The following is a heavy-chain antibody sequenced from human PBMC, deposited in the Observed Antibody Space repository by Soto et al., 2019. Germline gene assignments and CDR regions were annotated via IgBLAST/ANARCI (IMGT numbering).Heavy chain of an antibody. Sequence: SETLSLTCTVSGGSISSSSYYWGWIRQPPGKGLEWIGSIYYSGSTYYNPSLKSRVTISVDTSKNQFSLKLSSVTAADTAVYYGARHGGGYDGYFDYWGQRTLVTVSS. V-gene: IGHV4-39*01. CDR3: ARHGGGYDGYFDY. D-gene: IGHD5-12*01. CDR1: GGSISSSSYY. CDR2: IYYSGST. J-gene: IGHJ4*02.